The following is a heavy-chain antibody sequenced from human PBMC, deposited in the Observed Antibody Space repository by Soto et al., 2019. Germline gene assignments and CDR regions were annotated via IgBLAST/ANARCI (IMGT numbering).Heavy chain of an antibody. V-gene: IGHV1-46*02. CDR1: GYTFNSYY. Sequence: ASVKVSCKASGYTFNSYYMHWVRQAPGQGLEWMGIINPSGGSTSYAQKFQGRVTMTRDTSTSTVYMELSSLRSEDTAVYYCAGRGGSWYGPPLDYYYYYGMDVWGQGTTVTVSS. CDR3: AGRGGSWYGPPLDYYYYYGMDV. CDR2: INPSGGST. D-gene: IGHD6-13*01. J-gene: IGHJ6*02.